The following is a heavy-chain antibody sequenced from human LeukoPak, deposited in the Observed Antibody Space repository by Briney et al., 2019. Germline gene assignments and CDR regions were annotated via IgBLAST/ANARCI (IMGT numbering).Heavy chain of an antibody. CDR3: AKGGWHSGSHYSPSLWYFDY. Sequence: GGSLRLSCAASGFTFSSYAMSWVRQAPGKGLEWVSAISGSGGSTYYADSVKGRFTISRDNSKNTLYLQMNSLRAEDTAVYYCAKGGWHSGSHYSPSLWYFDYWGQGTLVTVSS. D-gene: IGHD1-26*01. CDR1: GFTFSSYA. J-gene: IGHJ4*02. CDR2: ISGSGGST. V-gene: IGHV3-23*01.